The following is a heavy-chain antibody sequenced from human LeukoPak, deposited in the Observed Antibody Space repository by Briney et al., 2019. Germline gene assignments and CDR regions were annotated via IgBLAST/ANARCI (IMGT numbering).Heavy chain of an antibody. D-gene: IGHD3-10*01. CDR2: IRTKGNRYAT. V-gene: IGHV3-73*01. CDR3: IHYGSGSYSTDY. Sequence: GGSLRLSCAASGFIFSSYAMHWVRQASGKGLEWVGRIRTKGNRYATAYAASVKGRFTISRDDSKNTAYLQMNSLKTEDTAVYYCIHYGSGSYSTDYWGQGTLVTVSS. J-gene: IGHJ4*02. CDR1: GFIFSSYA.